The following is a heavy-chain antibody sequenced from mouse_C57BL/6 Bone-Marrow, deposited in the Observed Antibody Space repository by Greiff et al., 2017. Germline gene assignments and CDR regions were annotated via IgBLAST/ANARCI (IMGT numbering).Heavy chain of an antibody. CDR3: ARGGSTMVKGYAIDY. D-gene: IGHD2-2*01. CDR1: GYTFTSYW. CDR2: INPSSGYT. Sequence: QVQLQQSGAELAKPGASVKLSCKASGYTFTSYWMHWVKQRPGQGLEWIGYINPSSGYTKYNQQFKDKATLTADKSSSTAYMLLSSLPYEDSAVYYCARGGSTMVKGYAIDYWGQGTSVTVSS. J-gene: IGHJ4*01. V-gene: IGHV1-7*01.